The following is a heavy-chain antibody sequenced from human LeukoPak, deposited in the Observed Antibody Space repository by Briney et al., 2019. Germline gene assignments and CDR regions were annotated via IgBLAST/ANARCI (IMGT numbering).Heavy chain of an antibody. Sequence: GGSLRLSCAASGFTFTAYSMNWVRQAPGKGLEWVSSISSASSYIYYADSLKGRFTISTDNARNSPYLPMNSLRSEDTAWKYCERDWLFPKVPHPFDYWGQGTLVTVSS. CDR1: GFTFTAYS. J-gene: IGHJ4*02. CDR2: ISSASSYI. D-gene: IGHD3-9*01. V-gene: IGHV3-21*04. CDR3: ERDWLFPKVPHPFDY.